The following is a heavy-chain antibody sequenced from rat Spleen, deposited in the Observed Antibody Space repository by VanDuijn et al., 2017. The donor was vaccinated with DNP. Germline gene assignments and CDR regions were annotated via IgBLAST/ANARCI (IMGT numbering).Heavy chain of an antibody. CDR2: ISYSGST. CDR1: GYSITSNY. Sequence: EVQLQESGPGLVKPSQSLSLTCSVTGYSITSNYWGWIRKFPGNKMEWMGYISYSGSTGYNPSLKSRISITRDTSKNQFFLQLNSVTTEDTATYYCARYMYTTDYSGFAYWGQGTLVTVSS. J-gene: IGHJ3*01. V-gene: IGHV3-1*01. D-gene: IGHD1-6*01. CDR3: ARYMYTTDYSGFAY.